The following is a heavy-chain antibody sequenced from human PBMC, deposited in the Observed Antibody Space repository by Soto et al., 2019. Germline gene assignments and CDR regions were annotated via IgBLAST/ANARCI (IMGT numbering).Heavy chain of an antibody. J-gene: IGHJ6*02. CDR1: GSSISSSNYY. D-gene: IGHD2-15*01. V-gene: IGHV4-39*01. CDR3: ARQEDSYYYTMDV. CDR2: IYYSGST. Sequence: PSETLSLTCTVSGSSISSSNYYWGWIRQPPGKGLEWIGTIYYSGSTYYNPSLKSRVTISVDTSKNQFSLKLSSVTAADTAVYYCARQEDSYYYTMDVWGQGTTVTVS.